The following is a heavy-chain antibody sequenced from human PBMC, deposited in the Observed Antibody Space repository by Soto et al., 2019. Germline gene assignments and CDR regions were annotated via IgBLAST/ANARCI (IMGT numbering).Heavy chain of an antibody. CDR2: IYYSGPS. CDR3: ARGYRHYAH. J-gene: IGHJ4*02. V-gene: IGHV4-61*01. D-gene: IGHD4-4*01. Sequence: PSDTPSITCTVSGGSVSRVSNFWSWIRQPPGKGLEWIGYIYYSGPSRYNPSLESRVTISIDSSKNQVSLTLTSVTAADTAVYYCARGYRHYAHWGRGTLVTVS. CDR1: GGSVSRVSNF.